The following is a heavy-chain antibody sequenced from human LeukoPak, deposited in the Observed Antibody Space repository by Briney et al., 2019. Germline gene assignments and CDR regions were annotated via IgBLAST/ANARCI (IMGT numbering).Heavy chain of an antibody. J-gene: IGHJ6*02. V-gene: IGHV4-34*01. CDR3: AHIRGSKPPFSRYGYYGMDV. CDR1: GGSFSGYY. CDR2: IDHSGST. D-gene: IGHD3-10*01. Sequence: SETLSLTCAVYGGSFSGYYWSWIRQPPGKGLEWIGEIDHSGSTNYNPSLKSRVTISVDTSKNQFSLKLSSVTAADTAVYYCAHIRGSKPPFSRYGYYGMDVWGQGTTVTVSS.